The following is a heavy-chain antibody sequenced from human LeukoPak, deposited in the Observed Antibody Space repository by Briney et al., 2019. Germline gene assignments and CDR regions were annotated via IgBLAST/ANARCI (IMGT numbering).Heavy chain of an antibody. CDR2: IYISGTP. J-gene: IGHJ4*02. CDR1: GGSLSGYY. D-gene: IGHD4-11*01. CDR3: AREKMTTITTIDY. V-gene: IGHV4-59*10. Sequence: SETLSLTCAVYGGSLSGYYWSWIRQPAGKGLEWIGRIYISGTPNYNPSLRGRVTMSIDTSMNQFSLKLTSVTAADTAVYYCAREKMTTITTIDYWGQGTLVTVSS.